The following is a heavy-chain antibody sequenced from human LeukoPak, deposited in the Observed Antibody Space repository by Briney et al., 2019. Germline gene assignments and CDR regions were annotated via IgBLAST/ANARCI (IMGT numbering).Heavy chain of an antibody. J-gene: IGHJ4*02. CDR2: ISSSSSYI. V-gene: IGHV3-21*01. CDR3: AKDFVGDDDY. Sequence: GGSLRLSCAASGFTFSSYSMNWVRQAPGKGLEWVSSISSSSSYIYYADSVKGRFTISRDNAKNSLYLLMNSLRAEDTAVYYCAKDFVGDDDYWGQGTLVTVSS. D-gene: IGHD2-21*01. CDR1: GFTFSSYS.